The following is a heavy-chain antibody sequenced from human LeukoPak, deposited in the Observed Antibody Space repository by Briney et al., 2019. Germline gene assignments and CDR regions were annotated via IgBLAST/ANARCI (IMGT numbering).Heavy chain of an antibody. D-gene: IGHD4-17*01. CDR3: ARACRTTVPTSGGY. V-gene: IGHV1-2*02. Sequence: GASVKVSRKASGYTFTGYYMHWVRQAPGQGLEWMGWINPNSGGTNYAQKFQGRVTMTRDTSISTAYMELSRLRSDDTAVYYCARACRTTVPTSGGYWGQGTLVTVSP. CDR2: INPNSGGT. CDR1: GYTFTGYY. J-gene: IGHJ4*02.